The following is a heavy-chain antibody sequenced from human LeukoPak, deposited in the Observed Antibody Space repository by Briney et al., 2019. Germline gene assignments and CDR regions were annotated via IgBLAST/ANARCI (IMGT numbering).Heavy chain of an antibody. CDR3: ARSFYYDSSAKISSYWFDP. V-gene: IGHV1-8*03. CDR2: MNPNSGNT. CDR1: GYTFTSYD. Sequence: GASVKVSCKASGYTFTSYDINWVRQATGQGLEWMGWMNPNSGNTGYAQKFQGRVTITRNTSISTAYMELSSLRSEDTAVYYCARSFYYDSSAKISSYWFDPWGQGTLVTVSS. J-gene: IGHJ5*02. D-gene: IGHD3-22*01.